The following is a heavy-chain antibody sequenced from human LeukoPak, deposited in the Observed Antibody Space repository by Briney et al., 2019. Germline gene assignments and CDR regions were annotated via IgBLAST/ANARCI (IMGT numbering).Heavy chain of an antibody. V-gene: IGHV1-2*02. J-gene: IGHJ6*03. Sequence: ASVKVSCKASGYTFTGYYMHWVRQAPGQGLEWMGWINPNSGGTYYARKFQGRVTMTRDTSISTAYMELTSLRSDDTAVYYCARGGLNVVGFYYYYYYMDVWGKGTTVTVSS. CDR1: GYTFTGYY. D-gene: IGHD2-2*01. CDR2: INPNSGGT. CDR3: ARGGLNVVGFYYYYYYMDV.